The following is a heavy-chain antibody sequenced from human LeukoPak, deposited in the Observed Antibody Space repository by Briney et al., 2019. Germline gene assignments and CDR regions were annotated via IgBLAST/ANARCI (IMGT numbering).Heavy chain of an antibody. CDR1: GYTFTGYY. J-gene: IGHJ4*02. V-gene: IGHV1-2*02. D-gene: IGHD2-2*01. Sequence: ASVKVSCKASGYTFTGYYMHWVRQAPGQGLGWMGWINPNSGGTNYAQKFQGRVTMTRDTSISTAYMELSRLRSDDTAVYYCARGYCSSTSCSADYWGQGTLVTVSS. CDR3: ARGYCSSTSCSADY. CDR2: INPNSGGT.